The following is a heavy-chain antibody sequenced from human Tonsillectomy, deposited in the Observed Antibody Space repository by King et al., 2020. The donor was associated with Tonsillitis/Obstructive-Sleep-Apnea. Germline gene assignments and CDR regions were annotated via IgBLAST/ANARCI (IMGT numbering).Heavy chain of an antibody. J-gene: IGHJ4*02. CDR2: IYYSGST. Sequence: QLQESGPGLVKPSQTLSLTCTVSGGSISSGGYYWSWIRQHPGTGLEWIGYIYYSGSTYYNPSLKSRVTISVDTAKNQFSLKLRSLTAADTAVYYCARDRCSGGSCYPDYWGQGTLVTVSS. D-gene: IGHD2-15*01. CDR1: GGSISSGGYY. V-gene: IGHV4-31*03. CDR3: ARDRCSGGSCYPDY.